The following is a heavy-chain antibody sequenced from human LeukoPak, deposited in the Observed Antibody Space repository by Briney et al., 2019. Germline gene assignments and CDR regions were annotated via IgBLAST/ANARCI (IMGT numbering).Heavy chain of an antibody. Sequence: GGSLRLSCAASGFTFSSYEMNWVRQAPGKGLEWVSYISSSGSTIYYADSVKGRFTISRDNAKNSLYLQMSSLRAEDTAVYYCARVQDYYDSSGYYSFDYWGQGTLVTVSS. D-gene: IGHD3-22*01. V-gene: IGHV3-48*03. CDR1: GFTFSSYE. CDR3: ARVQDYYDSSGYYSFDY. CDR2: ISSSGSTI. J-gene: IGHJ4*02.